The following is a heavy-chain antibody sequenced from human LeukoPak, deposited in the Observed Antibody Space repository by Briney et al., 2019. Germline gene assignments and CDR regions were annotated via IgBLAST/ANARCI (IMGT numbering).Heavy chain of an antibody. CDR3: ARYIVATIDDAFDI. Sequence: SETLSLTCAVYGGSFSGYYWSWIRQPPGKGLEWIGEINHSGSTNYNPSLKSRVTISVDTSENQFSLKLSSVTAADTAVYYCARYIVATIDDAFDIWGQGTMVTVSS. D-gene: IGHD5-12*01. J-gene: IGHJ3*02. CDR1: GGSFSGYY. CDR2: INHSGST. V-gene: IGHV4-34*01.